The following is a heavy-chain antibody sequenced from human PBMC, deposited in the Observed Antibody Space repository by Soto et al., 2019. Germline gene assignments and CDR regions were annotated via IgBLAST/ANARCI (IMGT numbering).Heavy chain of an antibody. J-gene: IGHJ6*02. D-gene: IGHD2-21*02. V-gene: IGHV2-5*02. Sequence: SGPTLVNATQTLTLTCTFSGFSLSTSGEGVGWIRQPPGKALEWLALIYWGDDKRYSPSLKSRLTITKDTSKNQVVLTMTNMDPVDTATYYCVHSRCGGDCLQSYSSHYYYGMDIWGQGTTVPVSS. CDR1: GFSLSTSGEG. CDR3: VHSRCGGDCLQSYSSHYYYGMDI. CDR2: IYWGDDK.